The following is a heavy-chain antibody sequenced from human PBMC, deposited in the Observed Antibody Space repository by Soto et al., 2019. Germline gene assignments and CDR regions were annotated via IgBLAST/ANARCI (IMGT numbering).Heavy chain of an antibody. CDR1: GFTFSSYA. J-gene: IGHJ5*02. CDR2: ISGSGGST. Sequence: GGSLRLSCAASGFTFSSYAMSWVRQAPGKGLEWVSAISGSGGSTYYADSVKGRFTISRDNSKNTLYLQMNSLRAEDTDVYYCAKDVGDCSGGSCYNWFDPWGQGTLVTVSS. CDR3: AKDVGDCSGGSCYNWFDP. V-gene: IGHV3-23*01. D-gene: IGHD2-15*01.